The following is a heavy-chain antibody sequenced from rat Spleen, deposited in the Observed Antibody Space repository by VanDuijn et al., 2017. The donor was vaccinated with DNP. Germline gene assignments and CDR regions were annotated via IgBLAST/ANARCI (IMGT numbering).Heavy chain of an antibody. D-gene: IGHD1-4*01. V-gene: IGHV5-7*01. CDR1: GFTFSDYA. CDR3: ARHVGYPRYFDY. CDR2: ISYDGTRT. Sequence: EVQLVESGGGLVQPGRSLKLSCAASGFTFSDYAMAWVRQAPKKGLEWVATISYDGTRTYYRDSVKGRFTISRDNAKNILYLQMDSLRSEDTATYYCARHVGYPRYFDYWGQGVMVTVSS. J-gene: IGHJ2*01.